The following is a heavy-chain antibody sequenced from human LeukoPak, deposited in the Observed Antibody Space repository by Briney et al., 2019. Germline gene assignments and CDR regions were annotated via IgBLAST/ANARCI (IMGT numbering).Heavy chain of an antibody. J-gene: IGHJ4*02. V-gene: IGHV3-13*01. CDR1: GGPFMSYD. D-gene: IGHD6-19*01. Sequence: GGALLLSWSAAGGPFMSYDMQGGRQATGKGREGGSAIGTAGHTYYPGSVKGRFPISREHAKNSLYLQMNSLRAGDTAVYYCARGGKAVPDPFDSWGQGTLVTVSS. CDR3: ARGGKAVPDPFDS. CDR2: IGTAGHT.